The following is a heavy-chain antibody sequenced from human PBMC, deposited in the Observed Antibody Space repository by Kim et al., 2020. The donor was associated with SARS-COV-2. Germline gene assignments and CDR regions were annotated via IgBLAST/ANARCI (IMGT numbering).Heavy chain of an antibody. Sequence: GGSLRLSCAASGFTFSSYSMNWVRQAPGKGLEWVSSISSSSSYIYYADSVKGRFTISRDNAKNSLYLQMNSLRAEDTAVYYCARVSQQQLVLLGWFDPWGQGTLVTVSS. CDR3: ARVSQQQLVLLGWFDP. J-gene: IGHJ5*02. V-gene: IGHV3-21*01. CDR2: ISSSSSYI. D-gene: IGHD6-13*01. CDR1: GFTFSSYS.